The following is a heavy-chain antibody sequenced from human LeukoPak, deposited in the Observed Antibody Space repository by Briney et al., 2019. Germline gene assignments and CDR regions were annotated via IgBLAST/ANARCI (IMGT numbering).Heavy chain of an antibody. Sequence: PSETLSLTCTVSGGSISSYYWSWIRQPAGKGLEWIGRIYTSGSTNYNPSLKSRVTISVDTSKNQFSLKLSSVTAADTAVYYCARDSPWSSSTRTPGFDPWGQGTLVTVSS. J-gene: IGHJ5*02. CDR3: ARDSPWSSSTRTPGFDP. CDR2: IYTSGST. CDR1: GGSISSYY. D-gene: IGHD2-2*01. V-gene: IGHV4-4*07.